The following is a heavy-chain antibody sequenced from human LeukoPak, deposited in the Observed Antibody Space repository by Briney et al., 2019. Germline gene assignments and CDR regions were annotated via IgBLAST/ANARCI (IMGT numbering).Heavy chain of an antibody. CDR3: ARGTLGYYYYGLDV. J-gene: IGHJ6*02. V-gene: IGHV4-59*01. CDR1: GVSISSYY. CDR2: IYYNGNT. D-gene: IGHD3-10*01. Sequence: SETLSITCTVSGVSISSYYWSWTRQPPGKGLEWIGFIYYNGNTNYNPSLKSRVTISVDTSRSQFSLTLSSVTAADTAVYYCARGTLGYYYYGLDVWGQGTTVTVSS.